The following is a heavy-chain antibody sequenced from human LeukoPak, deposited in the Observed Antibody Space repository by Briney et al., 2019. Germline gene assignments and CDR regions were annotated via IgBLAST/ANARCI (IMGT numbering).Heavy chain of an antibody. Sequence: GASVKVSCKVSGYTLTELSMHWVRQAPGKGLEWMGGFDPEDGETIYAQKFQGRVTMTEDTSTDTAYMELSSLRSEDTAVYYCATDNSNSGSYQYWGQGTLVTVSS. J-gene: IGHJ4*02. D-gene: IGHD1-26*01. CDR1: GYTLTELS. V-gene: IGHV1-24*01. CDR3: ATDNSNSGSYQY. CDR2: FDPEDGET.